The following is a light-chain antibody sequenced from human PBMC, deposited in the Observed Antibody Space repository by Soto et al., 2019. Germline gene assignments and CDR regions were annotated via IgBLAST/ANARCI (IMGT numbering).Light chain of an antibody. V-gene: IGKV3-20*01. CDR3: QQYGSSPPRT. J-gene: IGKJ1*01. CDR2: GAS. Sequence: EIVLTQSPGTLSLSPGERATLSCRASQSVSSSYLAWYQQKPGQAPRLLIYGASSRATCIPDRFSGSGSGTDVTLTISRLEPEEFAVYYCQQYGSSPPRTFGQGTKVEIK. CDR1: QSVSSSY.